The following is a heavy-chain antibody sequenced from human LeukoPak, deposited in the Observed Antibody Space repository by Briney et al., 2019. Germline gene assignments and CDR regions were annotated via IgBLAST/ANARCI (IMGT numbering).Heavy chain of an antibody. CDR3: ARGAPGDCSGGSCYYYYGMDV. V-gene: IGHV3-21*01. Sequence: PGGSLRLSCAASGFTFSSYSMNWVRQAPGKGLEWVSSISSSSSYIYYADSVKGRFTISRDNAKNSLYLQMNSLRAEDTAVYYCARGAPGDCSGGSCYYYYGMDVWGKGTTVTVSS. CDR2: ISSSSSYI. J-gene: IGHJ6*04. D-gene: IGHD2-15*01. CDR1: GFTFSSYS.